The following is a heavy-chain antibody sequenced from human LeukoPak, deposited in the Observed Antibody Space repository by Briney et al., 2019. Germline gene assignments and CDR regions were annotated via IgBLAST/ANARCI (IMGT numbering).Heavy chain of an antibody. J-gene: IGHJ6*03. CDR3: ARTGIVLMVYASYYMDV. CDR1: GFTFSDYD. D-gene: IGHD2-8*01. V-gene: IGHV3-11*04. CDR2: ISSSGSTV. Sequence: GESLRLYCAASGFTFSDYDMSWLREAPGKGLVWVSYISSSGSTVYYADFVKGRFTISRDNAKNTLYLQMNSLRAEDTAVYYCARTGIVLMVYASYYMDVWGKGTTVTVSS.